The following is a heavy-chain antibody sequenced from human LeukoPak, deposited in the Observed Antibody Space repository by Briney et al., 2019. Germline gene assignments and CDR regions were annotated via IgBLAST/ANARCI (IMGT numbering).Heavy chain of an antibody. J-gene: IGHJ5*02. Sequence: ASVKVSCKASGYTFTGYYMHWVRQAPGQGLEWMGWINPNSGGTNYAQKFQGRVTMTRDTSISTAYMELSRLRSDDTAVYYCAGTAWFGGSYKFDPWGQGTLVTVSS. CDR1: GYTFTGYY. CDR3: AGTAWFGGSYKFDP. D-gene: IGHD3-10*01. CDR2: INPNSGGT. V-gene: IGHV1-2*02.